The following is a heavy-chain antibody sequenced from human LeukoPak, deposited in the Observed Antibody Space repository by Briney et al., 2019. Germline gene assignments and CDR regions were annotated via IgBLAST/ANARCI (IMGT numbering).Heavy chain of an antibody. Sequence: GGSLRLSCAASVFTFSSFAMSWVRQAPGKGLEWVSAISGSGGSTYYADAVKGRFTISRDNYKNTLYLQMNSLRAEDTAVYYCAKDPEHGYYFDCWGQGTLVTVSS. CDR1: VFTFSSFA. CDR3: AKDPEHGYYFDC. V-gene: IGHV3-23*01. D-gene: IGHD1/OR15-1a*01. CDR2: ISGSGGST. J-gene: IGHJ4*02.